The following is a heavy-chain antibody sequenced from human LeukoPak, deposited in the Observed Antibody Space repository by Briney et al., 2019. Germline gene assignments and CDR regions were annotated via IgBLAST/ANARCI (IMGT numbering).Heavy chain of an antibody. D-gene: IGHD5-24*01. V-gene: IGHV4-59*12. CDR3: ARDRGDGYFQH. CDR2: IYYSGST. Sequence: PSETLSLTCTVSGGSISSYYWSWIRQPPGKGLEWIGYIYYSGSTNYNPSLKSRVTISVDTSKNQFSLKLSSVTAADTAVYYCARDRGDGYFQHWGQGTLVTVSS. J-gene: IGHJ1*01. CDR1: GGSISSYY.